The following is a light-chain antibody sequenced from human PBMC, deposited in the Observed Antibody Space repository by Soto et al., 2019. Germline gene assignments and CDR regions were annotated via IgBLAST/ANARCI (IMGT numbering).Light chain of an antibody. CDR3: QQSYSTPYT. Sequence: DIQMSQSPSSLSASVGDRVTIPCRASQSISSYLNWYQQKPGKAPKLLIYAASSLQIGVPSRFSGSGSGTDFTLTISSLQPEDFATYYCQQSYSTPYTFGQGTKLEIK. V-gene: IGKV1-39*01. CDR2: AAS. J-gene: IGKJ2*01. CDR1: QSISSY.